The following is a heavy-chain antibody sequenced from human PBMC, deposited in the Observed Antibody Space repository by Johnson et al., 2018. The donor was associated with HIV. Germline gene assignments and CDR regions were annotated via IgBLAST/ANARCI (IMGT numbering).Heavy chain of an antibody. CDR2: IRSAGINK. J-gene: IGHJ3*02. V-gene: IGHV3-30*02. Sequence: QVQLVESGGGVVQPGGSLRLSCAASAFTFSSFGMHWVRQAPGKGLEWVSFIRSAGINKYYVDSVKGRFILSIDKSKNTLFLQMGSLKVEDTEVYYCARDWEKNNSGFYPTVMGIWGQGTRVTVSS. D-gene: IGHD3-22*01. CDR3: ARDWEKNNSGFYPTVMGI. CDR1: AFTFSSFG.